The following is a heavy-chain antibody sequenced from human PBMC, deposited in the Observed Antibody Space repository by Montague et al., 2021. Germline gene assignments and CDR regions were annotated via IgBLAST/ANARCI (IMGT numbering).Heavy chain of an antibody. Sequence: TRSLTCTVSGGSISSGGYYWSWIRQLPGKGLEWIGYIFYSGNTYYNPSLKSRVTISVDTSKNQFSLKLSSVTAADTAVYYCARAEDYYGSGSYLGFDYWSQGTLVTVSS. J-gene: IGHJ4*02. D-gene: IGHD3-10*01. CDR3: ARAEDYYGSGSYLGFDY. CDR1: GGSISSGGYY. CDR2: IFYSGNT. V-gene: IGHV4-31*03.